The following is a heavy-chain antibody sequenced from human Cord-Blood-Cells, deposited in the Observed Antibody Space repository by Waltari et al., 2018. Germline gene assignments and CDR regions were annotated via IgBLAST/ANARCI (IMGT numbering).Heavy chain of an antibody. V-gene: IGHV1-2*02. CDR3: ATLGYCSSTSCYKGDAFDI. J-gene: IGHJ3*02. CDR1: GYTFTGYY. D-gene: IGHD2-2*02. Sequence: QVQLVQSGAEVKKPGASVKVSCKASGYTFTGYYMHWVRQAPGQGLEWMGWIDPNSGCTNYAQKFQGRVTMTRDTSINTAYMELSRLRSDDTAVYYCATLGYCSSTSCYKGDAFDIWGQGTMVTVSS. CDR2: IDPNSGCT.